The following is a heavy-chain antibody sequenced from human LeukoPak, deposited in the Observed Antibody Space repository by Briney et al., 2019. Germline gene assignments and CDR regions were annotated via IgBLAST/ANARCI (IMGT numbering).Heavy chain of an antibody. J-gene: IGHJ6*03. CDR3: ARGREKRYCSSTSCSYYYYYMDV. CDR2: INPNSGGT. Sequence: ASVKVSCKASGYTFTGYYMHWVRQAPGQGLEWMGWINPNSGGTNYAQKFQGRVTMTRDTSISTAYMELSRLRSDDTAVHYCARGREKRYCSSTSCSYYYYYMDVWGKGTTVTVSS. CDR1: GYTFTGYY. D-gene: IGHD2-2*01. V-gene: IGHV1-2*02.